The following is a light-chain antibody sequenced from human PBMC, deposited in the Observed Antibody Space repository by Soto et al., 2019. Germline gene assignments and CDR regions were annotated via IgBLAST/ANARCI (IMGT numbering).Light chain of an antibody. Sequence: IQVTQSPSTLSAFIGDRVTMPCRASQSLDNCFAWYQQKPGKAPKLLIYKASYLESGVPSRFSGGGSGTEFTLTISSLQPDDSATYYCQQYNNYWTFGQGTKVDIK. J-gene: IGKJ1*01. V-gene: IGKV1-5*03. CDR2: KAS. CDR1: QSLDNC. CDR3: QQYNNYWT.